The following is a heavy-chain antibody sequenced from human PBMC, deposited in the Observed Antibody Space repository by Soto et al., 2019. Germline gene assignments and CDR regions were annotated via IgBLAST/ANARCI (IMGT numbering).Heavy chain of an antibody. CDR2: VSYDGNRE. D-gene: IGHD3-16*01. J-gene: IGHJ4*02. V-gene: IGHV3-30*03. Sequence: QVQLVESGGGVVQPGRSLRLSCVVSGFTFSGYGMHWVRQAPGKGLEWVAVVSYDGNREYYADSVKGRFTVSRDNSKNTLYLQMTSLSAKDTAMYYCARDGDVNTGFGKDYWGQGTLVTVSS. CDR1: GFTFSGYG. CDR3: ARDGDVNTGFGKDY.